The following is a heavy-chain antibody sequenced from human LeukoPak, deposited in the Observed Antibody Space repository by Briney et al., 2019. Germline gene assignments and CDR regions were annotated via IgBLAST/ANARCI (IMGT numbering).Heavy chain of an antibody. CDR2: IYSGGST. CDR1: GFTVSSNY. Sequence: PGGSLRLSCAASGFTVSSNYMSWVRQAPGKGLEWVSVIYSGGSTYYADSVKGRFTISRDNSKNTLYLQMNSLRAEDTAVYYCAREGLGDAFDIWGQGTMVTVSS. CDR3: AREGLGDAFDI. D-gene: IGHD6-19*01. V-gene: IGHV3-66*02. J-gene: IGHJ3*02.